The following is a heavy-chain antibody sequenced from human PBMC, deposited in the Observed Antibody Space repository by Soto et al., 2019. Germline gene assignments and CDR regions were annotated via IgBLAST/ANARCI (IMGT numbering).Heavy chain of an antibody. D-gene: IGHD2-21*01. CDR1: GYTLTGLS. Sequence: ASVKVSCKVSGYTLTGLSMHWVRQAPGKGLEWMGGFDPEDGKTIYAQKFQGRVTMTEDTSTDTAYMELSSLRSEDTAVYYCAPSAYCGGDCTGANDYWGQGTLVTVSS. V-gene: IGHV1-24*01. CDR2: FDPEDGKT. CDR3: APSAYCGGDCTGANDY. J-gene: IGHJ4*02.